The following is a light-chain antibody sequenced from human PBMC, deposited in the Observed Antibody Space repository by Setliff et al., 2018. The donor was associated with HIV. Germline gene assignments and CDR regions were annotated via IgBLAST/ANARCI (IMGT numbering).Light chain of an antibody. CDR1: SSNIGSNY. CDR3: AAWDDSLSGLYV. J-gene: IGLJ1*01. Sequence: LPQPPSASGTPGQRVTISCSGSSSNIGSNYVYWYQQLPGTTPKLLIYRNNQRPSGVPDRFSGSKSGTSASLAISGLRSEDEADYYCAAWDDSLSGLYVFGTGTKV. V-gene: IGLV1-47*01. CDR2: RNN.